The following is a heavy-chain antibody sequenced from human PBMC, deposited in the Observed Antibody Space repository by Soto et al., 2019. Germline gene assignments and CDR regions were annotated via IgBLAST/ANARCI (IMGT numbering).Heavy chain of an antibody. CDR2: ISAYNGNT. V-gene: IGHV1-18*04. CDR1: GYTFTSYG. Sequence: ASVKVSCKASGYTFTSYGISWVRQAPGQGLEWMGWISAYNGNTNYAQKLQGRVTMTTDTSTSTAYMELRSLRSDDTAVYYCASATTYCSSTSCLRYGMDVWGQGTTVTVSS. D-gene: IGHD2-2*01. J-gene: IGHJ6*02. CDR3: ASATTYCSSTSCLRYGMDV.